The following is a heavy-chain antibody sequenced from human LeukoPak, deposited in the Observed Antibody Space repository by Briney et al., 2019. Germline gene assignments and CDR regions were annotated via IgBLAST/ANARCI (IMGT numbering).Heavy chain of an antibody. V-gene: IGHV3-23*01. CDR1: AFTFSSYA. D-gene: IGHD3-3*01. Sequence: SGGSLRLSCAASAFTFSSYAMSWVRQAPGKGLEWVSAIGGSGGSTYYADSVKGRFTISRDNSKNTLYLQMNSLRAEDTAVYYCAKNGPLRFYYFDYWGQGTLVTVSS. CDR2: IGGSGGST. J-gene: IGHJ4*02. CDR3: AKNGPLRFYYFDY.